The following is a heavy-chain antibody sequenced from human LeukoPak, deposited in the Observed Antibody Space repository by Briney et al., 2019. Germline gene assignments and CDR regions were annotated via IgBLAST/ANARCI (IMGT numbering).Heavy chain of an antibody. J-gene: IGHJ4*02. D-gene: IGHD3-22*01. CDR1: GFSVRTGYY. V-gene: IGHV4-38-2*02. Sequence: SETLSLTCSVFGFSVRTGYYWGWIRQLPGKGLEWIGSLGHGGNTYYNPSLKARVSMSIDTSKNQFSLTLTSVTAADTALYYCARDVAQANFDSSGYPFDYRGQGALVTVSS. CDR2: LGHGGNT. CDR3: ARDVAQANFDSSGYPFDY.